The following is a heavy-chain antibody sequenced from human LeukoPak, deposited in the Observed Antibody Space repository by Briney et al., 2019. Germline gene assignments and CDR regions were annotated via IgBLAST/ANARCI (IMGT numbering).Heavy chain of an antibody. V-gene: IGHV3-7*01. J-gene: IGHJ4*02. CDR2: IKQDGYEK. CDR1: GFTFSGYW. Sequence: GGSPRLSCAASGFTFSGYWMSWVRQTPEKGLEWVANIKQDGYEKYYVDSVKGRFTISRDNAKNSLYLQMNSLRADDTAIYYCARDKIVGPTTLDYWGQGTLVTVSS. CDR3: ARDKIVGPTTLDY. D-gene: IGHD1-26*01.